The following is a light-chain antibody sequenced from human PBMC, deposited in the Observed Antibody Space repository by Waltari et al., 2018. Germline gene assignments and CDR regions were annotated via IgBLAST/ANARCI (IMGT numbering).Light chain of an antibody. CDR1: QTVRTTY. CDR3: QQYDISPLS. Sequence: EIVLTQSPGTLSLSPGERATLSCRSSQTVRTTYLSWYQQKPGQAPTLLIYGASSRATGIPDRFSGRGYGTDFSLTISSLGPEDFAVYYCQQYDISPLSFGGGTKVEIK. V-gene: IGKV3-20*01. J-gene: IGKJ4*01. CDR2: GAS.